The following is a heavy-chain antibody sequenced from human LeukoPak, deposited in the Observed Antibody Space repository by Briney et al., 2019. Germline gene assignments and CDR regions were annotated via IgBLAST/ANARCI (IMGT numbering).Heavy chain of an antibody. J-gene: IGHJ5*02. Sequence: PGGSLRLSCAASGFTFSNAWMSWVRQAPGKGLEWVGRIRSKTDGGTTDYAAPVKGRFTISRDDSKNTLYLQMNSLKTEDTAVYYCTTDFGETGWFDPWGQGTLVTVSS. CDR3: TTDFGETGWFDP. V-gene: IGHV3-15*01. D-gene: IGHD7-27*01. CDR1: GFTFSNAW. CDR2: IRSKTDGGTT.